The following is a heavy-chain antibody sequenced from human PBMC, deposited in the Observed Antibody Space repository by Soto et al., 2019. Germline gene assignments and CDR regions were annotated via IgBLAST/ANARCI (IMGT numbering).Heavy chain of an antibody. J-gene: IGHJ3*02. CDR1: GGTFSSYA. D-gene: IGHD3-10*01. CDR3: AREYGSWSYYRGPGDFYI. V-gene: IGHV1-69*06. Sequence: ASVKVSCKASGGTFSSYAISWVRQAPGQGLEWMGGIIPIFGTANYAQKFQGRVTITADKSTSTAYMELSSLRSEDTAVYYCAREYGSWSYYRGPGDFYIRGQGTMVIVSS. CDR2: IIPIFGTA.